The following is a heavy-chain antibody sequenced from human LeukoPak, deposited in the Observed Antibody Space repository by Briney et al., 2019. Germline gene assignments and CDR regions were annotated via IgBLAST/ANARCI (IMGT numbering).Heavy chain of an antibody. V-gene: IGHV4-4*07. CDR1: GGSISSYY. J-gene: IGHJ4*02. CDR2: IYTSGST. Sequence: PSETLSLTCTVSGGSISSYYWSWIRQPAGRGLEWIGRIYTSGSTNYNPSLKSRVTMSVDTSKNQFSLQLNSVTPEDTAVYYCARGGSSGWYRSAALYYFDYWGQGTLVTVSS. CDR3: ARGGSSGWYRSAALYYFDY. D-gene: IGHD6-19*01.